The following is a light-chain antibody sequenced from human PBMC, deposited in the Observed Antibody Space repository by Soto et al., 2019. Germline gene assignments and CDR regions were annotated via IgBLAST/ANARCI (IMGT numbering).Light chain of an antibody. CDR2: DAS. CDR1: QSVGRY. V-gene: IGKV3-11*01. Sequence: TQSPATLSVSPGERGTLSCRASQSVGRYLAWYQQKPGQAPRLLIYDASDRATGIPARFSGSGSGSDFTLTISSPEPEDSAVYYCQQRSDWPWTFGQGTKVDIK. CDR3: QQRSDWPWT. J-gene: IGKJ1*01.